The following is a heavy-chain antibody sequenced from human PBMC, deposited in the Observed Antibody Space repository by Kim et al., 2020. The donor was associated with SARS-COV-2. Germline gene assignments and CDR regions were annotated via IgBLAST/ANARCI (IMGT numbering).Heavy chain of an antibody. CDR3: AADSDYFGSGGY. CDR1: EFTFTRAG. CDR2: IVAGSGDT. Sequence: SVKVSCKASEFTFTRAGMQWVRQARGQRLEWIGWIVAGSGDTKYAQKFQERVTITRDLSTSTTYLELSSLRVEDTATYHCAADSDYFGSGGYWGRNPGHRLL. D-gene: IGHD3-10*01. V-gene: IGHV1-58*02. J-gene: IGHJ4*01.